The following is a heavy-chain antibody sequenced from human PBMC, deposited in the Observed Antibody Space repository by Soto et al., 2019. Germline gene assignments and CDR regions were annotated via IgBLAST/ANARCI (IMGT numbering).Heavy chain of an antibody. CDR1: GFTFRSYN. D-gene: IGHD5-12*01. J-gene: IGHJ4*01. CDR3: ARGGTIAVTTIGDY. Sequence: ESGGGLVQPGGSLRLSCAASGFTFRSYNMNWVRQAPGKGLDWVSYISSSSSTIYYADSVKGRFTISRDNAKNSLYLQMNSLRDDDTAMYYCARGGTIAVTTIGDYWGQGTRVTVSS. V-gene: IGHV3-48*02. CDR2: ISSSSSTI.